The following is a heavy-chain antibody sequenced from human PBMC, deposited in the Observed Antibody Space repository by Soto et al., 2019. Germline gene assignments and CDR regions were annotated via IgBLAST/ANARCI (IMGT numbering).Heavy chain of an antibody. CDR2: IDWDDDK. CDR3: ARGYDSSGYSDY. V-gene: IGHV2-70*01. J-gene: IGHJ4*02. CDR1: GFSLSTSGMR. D-gene: IGHD3-22*01. Sequence: ESGPTLVNPTQTLTLTCSFSGFSLSTSGMRVSWIRQPPGKALEWLALIDWDDDKYYSTSLKTRLTISKDTSKNQVVLTMTNMNPVDTATYYCARGYDSSGYSDYCGQGTLVTDSS.